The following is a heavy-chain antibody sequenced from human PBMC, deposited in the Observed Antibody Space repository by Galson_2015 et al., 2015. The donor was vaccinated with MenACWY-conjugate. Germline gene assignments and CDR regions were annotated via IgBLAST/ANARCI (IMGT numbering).Heavy chain of an antibody. CDR2: INQDASQI. Sequence: SLRLSCAASGFTLNSYWMSWVRQAPGKGLEWVANINQDASQIYYVDSVKGRFTISRDNAKNSLYLQMNSLRAEDTSIYYCARDTASSGLGYWGQGTLVTVSS. J-gene: IGHJ4*02. V-gene: IGHV3-7*03. CDR1: GFTLNSYW. D-gene: IGHD6-19*01. CDR3: ARDTASSGLGY.